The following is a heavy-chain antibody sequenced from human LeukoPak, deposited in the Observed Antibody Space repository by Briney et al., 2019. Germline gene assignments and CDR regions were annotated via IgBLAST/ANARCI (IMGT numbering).Heavy chain of an antibody. J-gene: IGHJ4*02. Sequence: PGGSLRLSCAASGFTFSSYSMNWVRQAPGKGLEWVSSITSSGSYIYYADSVKGRFTISRDNAKDSLFLQMNSLRAEDTAVYFCARWLISRRFDFWGQGTLVTVSS. CDR2: ITSSGSYI. CDR1: GFTFSSYS. V-gene: IGHV3-21*01. D-gene: IGHD6-19*01. CDR3: ARWLISRRFDF.